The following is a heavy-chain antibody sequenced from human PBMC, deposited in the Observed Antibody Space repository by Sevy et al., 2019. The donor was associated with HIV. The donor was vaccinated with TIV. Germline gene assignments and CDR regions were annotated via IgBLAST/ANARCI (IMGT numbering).Heavy chain of an antibody. CDR1: GYTLTELS. Sequence: ASVKVSCKVSGYTLTELSMHWVRQVPGKGLEWMAGFDPEDGETIYAQKFQGRVTMTEDTSTNTANMELSSLRSEDTAIYYCATGFPFGYLECSGIRCFSDYFAYWGQGALVTVSS. D-gene: IGHD2-15*01. J-gene: IGHJ4*02. CDR3: ATGFPFGYLECSGIRCFSDYFAY. V-gene: IGHV1-24*01. CDR2: FDPEDGET.